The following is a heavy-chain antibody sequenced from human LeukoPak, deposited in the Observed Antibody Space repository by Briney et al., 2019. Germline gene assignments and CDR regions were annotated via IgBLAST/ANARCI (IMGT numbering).Heavy chain of an antibody. CDR1: GGTFSSYA. Sequence: GASVKGSCKASGGTFSSYAISWVRQDPGQRLEWMGRIIPILGIANYAQKFQGRVTITADKSTSTAYMELSSLRSEDTAVYYCARVQETTGTFYFDYWGQGTLVTVSS. J-gene: IGHJ4*02. CDR3: ARVQETTGTFYFDY. D-gene: IGHD1-1*01. V-gene: IGHV1-69*04. CDR2: IIPILGIA.